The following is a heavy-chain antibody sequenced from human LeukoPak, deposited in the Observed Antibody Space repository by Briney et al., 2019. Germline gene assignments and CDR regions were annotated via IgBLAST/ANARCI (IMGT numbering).Heavy chain of an antibody. V-gene: IGHV1-8*01. J-gene: IGHJ6*02. CDR2: MNPNSGNT. Sequence: ASVKVSCKASGYTFTSYDINWVRQATGQGLEWMGWMNPNSGNTGYAQKFQGRVTMTRNTSISTAYMELSSLRSEDTAVYYCARAHSSGYLYYYYSMDVWGQGTTVTVSS. CDR3: ARAHSSGYLYYYYSMDV. CDR1: GYTFTSYD. D-gene: IGHD3-22*01.